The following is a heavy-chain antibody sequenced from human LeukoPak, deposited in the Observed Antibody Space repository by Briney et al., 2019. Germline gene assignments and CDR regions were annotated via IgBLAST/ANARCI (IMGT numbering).Heavy chain of an antibody. J-gene: IGHJ5*02. D-gene: IGHD2-2*01. CDR1: GFTFSSYG. V-gene: IGHV3-33*08. CDR3: ARDNIVVVPAALYNWFDP. CDR2: IWYDGSNK. Sequence: GRSLRLSCAASGFTFSSYGMHWVRQAPGKGLEWVAVIWYDGSNKYYADSVKGRFTISRDNSKNTLYLQMNSLRAEDTAVYYCARDNIVVVPAALYNWFDPWGQGTLVTVSS.